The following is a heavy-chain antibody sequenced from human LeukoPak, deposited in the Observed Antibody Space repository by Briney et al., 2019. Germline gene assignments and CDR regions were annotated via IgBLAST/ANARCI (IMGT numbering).Heavy chain of an antibody. CDR3: VKVRSGTQTHQYYYYMDV. J-gene: IGHJ6*03. CDR2: INTDGSNT. V-gene: IGHV3-74*01. CDR1: GFTFSSYW. D-gene: IGHD3-16*01. Sequence: GGSLRLSCAASGFTFSSYWMHWVRQAPGKGLVWVSRINTDGSNTSYADSVKGRFTISRDNAKNTLYVQMNSLRAEDTAVYYCVKVRSGTQTHQYYYYMDVWGKGTTVTVSS.